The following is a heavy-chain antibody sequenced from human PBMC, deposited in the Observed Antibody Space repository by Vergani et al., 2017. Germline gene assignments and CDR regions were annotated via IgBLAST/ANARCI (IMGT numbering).Heavy chain of an antibody. D-gene: IGHD1-26*01. Sequence: QVQLQESGPGLLKPSETLSLTCTVSGGSISSYYWSWIRQPPGKGLEWIGYIYYSGSTNYNPSLKSRVTISVDTSKNQFSLKLSSVTAADTAVYYCARQPIVGAADWGQGTLVTVSS. CDR3: ARQPIVGAAD. J-gene: IGHJ4*02. CDR1: GGSISSYY. CDR2: IYYSGST. V-gene: IGHV4-59*08.